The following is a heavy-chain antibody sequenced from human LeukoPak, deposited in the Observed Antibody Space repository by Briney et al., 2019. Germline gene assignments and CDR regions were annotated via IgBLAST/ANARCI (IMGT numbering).Heavy chain of an antibody. V-gene: IGHV1-3*01. Sequence: GASVKVSCKASGYTFTSYAMHWVRQAPGQRLEWMGWINAGNGNTKYSQKFQGRVTITRDTSASTAYMELSSLRSEDTAVYYCARDRIAAAGPDAFDIWGQGTMVTVSS. CDR3: ARDRIAAAGPDAFDI. CDR1: GYTFTSYA. CDR2: INAGNGNT. J-gene: IGHJ3*02. D-gene: IGHD6-13*01.